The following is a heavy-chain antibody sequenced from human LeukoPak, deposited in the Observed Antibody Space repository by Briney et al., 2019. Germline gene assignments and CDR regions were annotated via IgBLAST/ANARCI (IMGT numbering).Heavy chain of an antibody. V-gene: IGHV3-30*02. CDR1: GFTFGAYD. Sequence: GGSLRLSCVASGFTFGAYDTHWVRQAPGKGLDWVASIKYDGTYQYYADSAKGRFTISRDNSKNTLYLQMSSLRVEDTAIYYCTKERNAFDVWGQGTMVTVSS. CDR2: IKYDGTYQ. J-gene: IGHJ3*01. CDR3: TKERNAFDV.